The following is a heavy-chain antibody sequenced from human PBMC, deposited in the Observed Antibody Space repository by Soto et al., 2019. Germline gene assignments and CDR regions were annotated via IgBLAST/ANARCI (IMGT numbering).Heavy chain of an antibody. CDR1: GFSFSSFA. CDR2: ISDDGASV. CDR3: ARENSVQAWLHHFDH. D-gene: IGHD3-22*01. Sequence: EVQLVESGGALVQPGGSLRLSCEASGFSFSSFAMNWVRQAPGRGLEWVSYISDDGASVYYAGSLKGRFTISRDNAKNSLSLQMNSLRAEDTAVYYCARENSVQAWLHHFDHWGLGTLVTVSS. J-gene: IGHJ4*02. V-gene: IGHV3-48*03.